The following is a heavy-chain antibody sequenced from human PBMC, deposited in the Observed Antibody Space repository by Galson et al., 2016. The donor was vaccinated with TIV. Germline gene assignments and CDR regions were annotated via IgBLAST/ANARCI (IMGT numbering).Heavy chain of an antibody. D-gene: IGHD5-12*01. CDR3: ARHGWTVATSSPFDL. CDR1: GDTFSSFS. J-gene: IGHJ4*02. Sequence: SVKVSCKASGDTFSSFSIIWVRQAPGQGLEWMGRIIPLLGRPDHAQKFQGRVTITADISTDTAYLQWSSLKASDTAIYYCARHGWTVATSSPFDLWGQGTLVIVSS. CDR2: IIPLLGRP. V-gene: IGHV1-69*02.